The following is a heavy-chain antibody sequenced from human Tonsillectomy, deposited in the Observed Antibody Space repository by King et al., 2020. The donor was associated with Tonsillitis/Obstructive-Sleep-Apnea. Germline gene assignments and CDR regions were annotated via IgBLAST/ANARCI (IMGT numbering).Heavy chain of an antibody. CDR2: ISSFTGNT. CDR1: GYTFNRYG. CDR3: ARVGAEAVFVGLDY. J-gene: IGHJ4*02. V-gene: IGHV1-18*01. D-gene: IGHD6-19*01. Sequence: VQLVESGAEVKNPGASVKVSCKASGYTFNRYGISWLRQAPGQGLEWMGWISSFTGNTNYAQKFQGRVTMTTDTSTSTVYMELRSLRPDDTAVYYCARVGAEAVFVGLDYWGQGALVTVSP.